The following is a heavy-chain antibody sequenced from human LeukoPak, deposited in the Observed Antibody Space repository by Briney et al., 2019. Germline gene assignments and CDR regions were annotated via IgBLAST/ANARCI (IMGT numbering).Heavy chain of an antibody. CDR1: GFTFDDYA. Sequence: GGSLRLSCAASGFTFDDYAMHWVRQAPGKGLEWVSGISWNSGSIGYADSVKGRFTISRHNAKNSLYLQMHSLRAEDTALYYCAKTYSSSPGISSYFDYWGQGTLVTVSS. D-gene: IGHD6-6*01. CDR2: ISWNSGSI. V-gene: IGHV3-9*01. J-gene: IGHJ4*02. CDR3: AKTYSSSPGISSYFDY.